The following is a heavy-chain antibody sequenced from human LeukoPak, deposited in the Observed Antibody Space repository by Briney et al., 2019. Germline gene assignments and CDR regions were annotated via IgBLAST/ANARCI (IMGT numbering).Heavy chain of an antibody. CDR2: ISYDGSNK. D-gene: IGHD3-16*01. V-gene: IGHV3-30-3*01. J-gene: IGHJ4*02. CDR3: ASSGGLDY. CDR1: GFTFSSYA. Sequence: GRSLRLSCAASGFTFSSYAMHWVRQAPGKGLEWVAVISYDGSNKYYADSVKGRFTISRDSSKNTLYLQMNSLRAEDTAVYYCASSGGLDYWGQGTLVTVSS.